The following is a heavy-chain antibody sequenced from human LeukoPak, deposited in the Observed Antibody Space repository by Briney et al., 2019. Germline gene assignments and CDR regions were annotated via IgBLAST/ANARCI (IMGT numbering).Heavy chain of an antibody. CDR1: RLTSSSYA. V-gene: IGHV3-23*01. J-gene: IGHJ4*02. CDR2: IGGSGGST. CDR3: AKGDTYFDY. Sequence: PGGSLRLSCAASRLTSSSYAMIWVRQAPGKGLEWVSAIGGSGGSTYYADFVKGRYSISRDNSKKTLYLPMNSLRAEDTAVYYCAKGDTYFDYWGQGTLVTASS. D-gene: IGHD5-18*01.